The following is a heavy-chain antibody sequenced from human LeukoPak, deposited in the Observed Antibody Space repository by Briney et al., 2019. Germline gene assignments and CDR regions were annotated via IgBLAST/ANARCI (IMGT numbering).Heavy chain of an antibody. Sequence: SETLSLTCGVSGGSISSTNWWGWVRQPPGQGLEWIGEISLSGVTNYNPSLKSRVTMSLDRSKNHLSLTLTSVTAADTAVYYCSRESGAFSPFGYWGQGTLVTVSS. CDR3: SRESGAFSPFGY. J-gene: IGHJ4*02. D-gene: IGHD1-26*01. V-gene: IGHV4-4*02. CDR2: ISLSGVT. CDR1: GGSISSTNW.